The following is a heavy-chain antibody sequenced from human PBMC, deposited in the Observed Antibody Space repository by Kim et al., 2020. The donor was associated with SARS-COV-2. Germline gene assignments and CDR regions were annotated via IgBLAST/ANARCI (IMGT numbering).Heavy chain of an antibody. D-gene: IGHD6-13*01. CDR2: INPNSGGT. J-gene: IGHJ6*02. Sequence: ASVKVSCKASGYTFTGYYMHWVRQAPGQGLEWMGWINPNSGGTNYAQKFQGWVTMTRDTSISTAYMELSRLRSDDTAVYYCARDRAAAGTHPPHSGMDVWGQGTTVTVSS. CDR1: GYTFTGYY. V-gene: IGHV1-2*04. CDR3: ARDRAAAGTHPPHSGMDV.